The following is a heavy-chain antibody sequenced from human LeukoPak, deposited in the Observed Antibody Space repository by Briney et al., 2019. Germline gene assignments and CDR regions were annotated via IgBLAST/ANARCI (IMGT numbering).Heavy chain of an antibody. CDR3: AATGAVAFDI. CDR2: IRYDGSKK. CDR1: GVTFSSYG. V-gene: IGHV3-30*02. J-gene: IGHJ3*02. Sequence: GGSLRLSCAASGVTFSSYGMHWVRQAPGKGLEWVGFIRYDGSKKYYADSVKGRFTISRDNSKNMLYLQMNSLRADDTAVYYCAATGAVAFDIWGQGTMVTVSS. D-gene: IGHD4-17*01.